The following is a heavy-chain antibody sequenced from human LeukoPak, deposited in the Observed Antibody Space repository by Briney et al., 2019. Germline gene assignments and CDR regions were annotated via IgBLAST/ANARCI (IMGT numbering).Heavy chain of an antibody. V-gene: IGHV3-23*01. J-gene: IGHJ4*02. CDR2: ISGSGGST. CDR3: AKTKYYYDSSGYTPFDY. CDR1: GFTFSSYG. D-gene: IGHD3-22*01. Sequence: GGSLRLSCAASGFTFSSYGMHWVRQAPGKGLEWVSAISGSGGSTYYADSVKGRFTISRDSSKNTLYLQMNSLRAEDTAVYYCAKTKYYYDSSGYTPFDYWGQGTLVSVSS.